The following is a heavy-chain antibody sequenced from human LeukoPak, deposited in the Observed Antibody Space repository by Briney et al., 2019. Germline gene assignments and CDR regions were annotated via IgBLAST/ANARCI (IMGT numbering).Heavy chain of an antibody. CDR1: GGTFSSYA. CDR2: IIPIFGTA. J-gene: IGHJ6*03. Sequence: SVKVSCKASGGTFSSYAISWVRQAPGQGLEWMGGIIPIFGTANYAQKFQGRVTITMDESTSTAYMELSSLRSEDTAVYYCARATPIQLWTSYYYYYMDVWGKGTTVTVSS. D-gene: IGHD5-18*01. V-gene: IGHV1-69*05. CDR3: ARATPIQLWTSYYYYYMDV.